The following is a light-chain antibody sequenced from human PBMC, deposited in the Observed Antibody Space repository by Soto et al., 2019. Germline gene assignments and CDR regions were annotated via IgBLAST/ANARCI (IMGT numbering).Light chain of an antibody. J-gene: IGKJ1*01. V-gene: IGKV1-17*01. CDR2: AAS. CDR3: LQHNSYPWT. Sequence: PAVALFTITSRASENVSKSLNWYKQKPGKAPKRLIYAASSLQSGVPSRFSGSGSGTEFTLTISSLQPEDFATYYCLQHNSYPWTFGQGTKVDI. CDR1: ENVSKS.